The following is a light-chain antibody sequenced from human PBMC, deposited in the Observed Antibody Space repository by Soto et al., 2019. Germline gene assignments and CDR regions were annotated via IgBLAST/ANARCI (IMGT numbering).Light chain of an antibody. CDR1: QSIGSA. CDR2: AAY. CDR3: LQSYSTQLT. Sequence: DIQMTQSPSTLSASLGDSVTVTCRASQSIGSALAWYQQKPGKAPKLLISAAYSLQSGVPSRFSGSGSGTDFTLTISSLQPEDFATYYCLQSYSTQLTFGGGTKVDIK. J-gene: IGKJ4*01. V-gene: IGKV1-39*01.